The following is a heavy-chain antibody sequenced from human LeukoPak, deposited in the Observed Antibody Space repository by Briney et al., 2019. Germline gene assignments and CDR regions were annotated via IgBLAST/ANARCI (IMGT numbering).Heavy chain of an antibody. CDR3: ARLTIEGYYDSSGYPLFDY. CDR1: GGSFSGYY. Sequence: SETLSLTCAVYGGSFSGYYWSWIRQPPGKGLEWIGEISHSGSTNYNPSLKSRVTISVDTSKNQFSLKLSSVTAADTAVYYCARLTIEGYYDSSGYPLFDYWGQGTLVTVSS. V-gene: IGHV4-34*01. D-gene: IGHD3-22*01. J-gene: IGHJ4*02. CDR2: ISHSGST.